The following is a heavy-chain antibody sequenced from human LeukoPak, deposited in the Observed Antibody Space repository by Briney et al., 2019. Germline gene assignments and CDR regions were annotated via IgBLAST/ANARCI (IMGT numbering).Heavy chain of an antibody. J-gene: IGHJ4*02. CDR1: RFTFSDYA. Sequence: GGSLILSCAASRFTFSDYAMSWVRQAPGKGLEWLSVISGGSSGSTYYADSVTGRFTVSRDNSKNTLYLQMNSLRAEDTAVYYCARDWGGDFWSGYCYYWGQGTLVTVSS. D-gene: IGHD3-3*01. V-gene: IGHV3-23*01. CDR2: ISGGSSGST. CDR3: ARDWGGDFWSGYCYY.